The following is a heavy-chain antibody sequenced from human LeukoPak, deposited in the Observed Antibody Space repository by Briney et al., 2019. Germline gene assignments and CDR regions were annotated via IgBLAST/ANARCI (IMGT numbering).Heavy chain of an antibody. Sequence: SVKVSCKASGGTFSSYAISWVRQAPGQGLEWMGGIIPIFGTANYAQKFQGRVTITADESTSTAYMELSSLRSEVTAVYYCARVEIVGATDFDYWGQGTLVTVSS. D-gene: IGHD1-26*01. V-gene: IGHV1-69*13. J-gene: IGHJ4*02. CDR1: GGTFSSYA. CDR3: ARVEIVGATDFDY. CDR2: IIPIFGTA.